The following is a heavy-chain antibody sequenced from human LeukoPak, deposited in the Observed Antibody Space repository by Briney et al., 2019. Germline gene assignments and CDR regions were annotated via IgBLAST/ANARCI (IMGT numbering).Heavy chain of an antibody. Sequence: ASVKVSCKASGYTFTSYYIHWVRQAPGQGLEWMALINPSGGTTNYAQRFQGRVTMTRDMSTSTVYMELSSLRSEDTALYYCARHSSSWRYYFDYWGQGTLVTVSS. V-gene: IGHV1-46*01. J-gene: IGHJ4*02. CDR1: GYTFTSYY. CDR3: ARHSSSWRYYFDY. CDR2: INPSGGTT. D-gene: IGHD6-13*01.